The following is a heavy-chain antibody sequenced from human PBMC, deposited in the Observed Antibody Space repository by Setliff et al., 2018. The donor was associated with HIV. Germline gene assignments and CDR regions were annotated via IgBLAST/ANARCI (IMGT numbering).Heavy chain of an antibody. V-gene: IGHV1-69*13. Sequence: ASVKVSCKASGGTFSNYAFSWVRQAPGQGLEWMGGIIPIFGSTKYAQKFQGRVTISADESTTTADMELSSLRSEDTAVYYCARDDHYYDSGSYYSGWYFDLWGRGTLVTVSS. CDR2: IIPIFGST. CDR3: ARDDHYYDSGSYYSGWYFDL. CDR1: GGTFSNYA. D-gene: IGHD3-10*01. J-gene: IGHJ2*01.